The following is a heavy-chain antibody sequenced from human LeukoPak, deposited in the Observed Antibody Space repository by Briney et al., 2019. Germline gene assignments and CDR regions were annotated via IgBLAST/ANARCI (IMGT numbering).Heavy chain of an antibody. CDR2: FDPEDGEI. D-gene: IGHD6-19*01. V-gene: IGHV1-24*01. J-gene: IGHJ4*02. Sequence: ASVKVSCKVSGYSLTELSIHWVRQAPGKGLEWMGGFDPEDGEIIYAQKFQGRVTMTEDTSTDTAYMELSSLRSEDTAVYYCARVGSGGAWFDFWGQGTLVSVSS. CDR1: GYSLTELS. CDR3: ARVGSGGAWFDF.